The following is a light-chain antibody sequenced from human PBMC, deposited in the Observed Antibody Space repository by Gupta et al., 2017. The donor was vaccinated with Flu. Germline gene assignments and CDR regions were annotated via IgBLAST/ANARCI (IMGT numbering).Light chain of an antibody. V-gene: IGKV1-5*03. CDR3: QQYHTYWT. CDR2: KAS. CDR1: QNIDIW. Sequence: DIQMTQSPSTLSASVGDRVTITCRASQNIDIWLAWYQPKPGRAPQVLISKASMGESGVPSWFSGSGSGKEFTLTSNSLQHEDFATYHGQQYHTYWTFGQGTKVEVK. J-gene: IGKJ1*01.